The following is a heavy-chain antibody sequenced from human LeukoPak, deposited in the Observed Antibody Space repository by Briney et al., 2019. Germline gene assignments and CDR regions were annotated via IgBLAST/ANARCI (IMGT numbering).Heavy chain of an antibody. J-gene: IGHJ6*04. CDR3: AVARTEYCSGGSCYFLYGMDV. D-gene: IGHD2-15*01. CDR1: GGAFSSYA. Sequence: SVKVSCKASGGAFSSYAISWVRQAPGQGLEWMGGIIPIFGTANYAQKFQGRVTITADESTSTAYMELSSLRSEDTAVYYCAVARTEYCSGGSCYFLYGMDVWGKGTTVTVSS. CDR2: IIPIFGTA. V-gene: IGHV1-69*13.